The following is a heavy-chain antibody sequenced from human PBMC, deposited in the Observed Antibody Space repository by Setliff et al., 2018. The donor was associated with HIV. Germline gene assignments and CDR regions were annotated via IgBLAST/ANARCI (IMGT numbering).Heavy chain of an antibody. CDR2: VSVSGGST. V-gene: IGHV3-23*01. CDR3: AKAIYGVVMDCFDS. Sequence: GGSLRLSCVASGFGFPNYAMGWVRQAPGKGLEWVSSVSVSGGSTYYAEAVKGRFTISRESSKNTVFLEMSSLRAEDTAVYFCAKAIYGVVMDCFDSWGRGTLVTVSS. CDR1: GFGFPNYA. D-gene: IGHD3-3*01. J-gene: IGHJ4*02.